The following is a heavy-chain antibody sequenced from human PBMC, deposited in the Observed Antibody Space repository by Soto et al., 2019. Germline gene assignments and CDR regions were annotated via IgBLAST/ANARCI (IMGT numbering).Heavy chain of an antibody. CDR3: ARDTAFISSGLFNP. Sequence: TGGYLRLSCAASGFTFSDYYMSWIRQAPGKGLEWISHISDSATTMYYADSVKGRFTISRDNARKSLFPHMNSLRAEDTAVYYCARDTAFISSGLFNPWGQGTLVTVSS. CDR2: ISDSATTM. D-gene: IGHD3-22*01. CDR1: GFTFSDYY. J-gene: IGHJ5*02. V-gene: IGHV3-11*01.